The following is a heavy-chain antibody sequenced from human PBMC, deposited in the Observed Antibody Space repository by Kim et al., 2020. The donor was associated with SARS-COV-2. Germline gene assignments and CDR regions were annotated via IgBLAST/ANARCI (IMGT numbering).Heavy chain of an antibody. CDR3: ARDKVLDGDYVLDP. CDR2: IYYIGST. D-gene: IGHD4-17*01. V-gene: IGHV4-31*03. J-gene: IGHJ5*02. CDR1: GGSISSVNYY. Sequence: SETLSLTCTVSGGSISSVNYYWSWIRQHPGKGLEWIGYIYYIGSTFYNPSLKSRVTISVDTSRNQFSLNLNSVTAADTAVYYCARDKVLDGDYVLDPWGQGTLVTVSS.